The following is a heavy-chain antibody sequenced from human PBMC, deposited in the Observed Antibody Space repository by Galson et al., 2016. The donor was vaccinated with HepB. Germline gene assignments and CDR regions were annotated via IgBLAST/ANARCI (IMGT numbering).Heavy chain of an antibody. CDR2: ISDSGANT. V-gene: IGHV3-23*01. CDR3: VADHGGLDCFDF. J-gene: IGHJ4*02. CDR1: GFTFSAYA. Sequence: SLRLSCAASGFTFSAYAMAWARQAPGKGLEWVSGISDSGANTYYADSVRGRFSISRDDSKSTLYLQMTNLRVEDTALYYCVADHGGLDCFDFWGRGTLVTVPP. D-gene: IGHD4-23*01.